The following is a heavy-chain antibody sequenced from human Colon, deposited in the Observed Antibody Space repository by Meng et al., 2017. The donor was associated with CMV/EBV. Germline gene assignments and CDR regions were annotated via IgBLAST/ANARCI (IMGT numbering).Heavy chain of an antibody. CDR1: GFTFSSYW. V-gene: IGHV3-74*01. J-gene: IGHJ5*02. CDR3: ARYEYADYVLDH. CDR2: TNSDGSST. D-gene: IGHD4-17*01. Sequence: SGAASGFTFSSYWMNWVRRAPGKGLVWVSRTNSDGSSTVYADSVKGRFTISRDNAKNTLYLQMNSLRAEDTAVYYCARYEYADYVLDHWGQGTLVTVSS.